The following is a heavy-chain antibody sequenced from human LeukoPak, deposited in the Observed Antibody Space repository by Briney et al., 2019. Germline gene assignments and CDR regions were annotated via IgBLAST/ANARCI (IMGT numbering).Heavy chain of an antibody. Sequence: GGSLRLSCSASGFTFTNAWMSWVRQAPGKGLEWVGLIKSKADGGTTDYAAPVQGRFTISRDDSNNTLHLQMSSLKTEDTGVYYCATVYWYFDLWGPGTPLSVSA. V-gene: IGHV3-15*01. CDR3: ATVYWYFDL. CDR1: GFTFTNAW. J-gene: IGHJ2*01. CDR2: IKSKADGGTT.